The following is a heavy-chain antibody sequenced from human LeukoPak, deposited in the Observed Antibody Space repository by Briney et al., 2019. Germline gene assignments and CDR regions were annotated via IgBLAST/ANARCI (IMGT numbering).Heavy chain of an antibody. CDR1: GGSISSYY. D-gene: IGHD3-22*01. V-gene: IGHV4-59*01. Sequence: SETLSLTCTVSGGSISSYYWSWIRQPPGKGPEWIGYIYYSGSTNYNPSLKSRVTISVDTSKNQFSLKLSSVTAADTAVYYCARATYDSSGITTCWFDPWGQGTLVTVSS. CDR2: IYYSGST. J-gene: IGHJ5*02. CDR3: ARATYDSSGITTCWFDP.